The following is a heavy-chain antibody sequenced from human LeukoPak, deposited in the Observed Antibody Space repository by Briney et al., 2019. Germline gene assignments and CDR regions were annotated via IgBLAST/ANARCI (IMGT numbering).Heavy chain of an antibody. V-gene: IGHV3-30*03. CDR2: ISYDGSNK. Sequence: GGSLRLSCAASGFTFSSYGIHWVRRAPGKGLEWVAVISYDGSNKYYTDSVKGRFTISRDNSKNTLYLQMNSLRAEDTAVYYCARPYYYDSSGLYWGQGTLVTVSS. CDR3: ARPYYYDSSGLY. J-gene: IGHJ4*02. CDR1: GFTFSSYG. D-gene: IGHD3-22*01.